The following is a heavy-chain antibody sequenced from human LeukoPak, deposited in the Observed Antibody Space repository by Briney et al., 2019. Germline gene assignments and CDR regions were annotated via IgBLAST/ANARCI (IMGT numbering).Heavy chain of an antibody. CDR2: INQDGSEK. CDR1: GFTFSSYW. J-gene: IGHJ4*02. D-gene: IGHD5-18*01. Sequence: GGSLRLSCAPSGFTFSSYWMSWVRQAPGKGLEWVANINQDGSEKYYVDSVKGRLHISRANAKNSLFLQMNNLRAEDTAVYYCASHSHNNFFVFWGQGTLVTVSS. CDR3: ASHSHNNFFVF. V-gene: IGHV3-7*01.